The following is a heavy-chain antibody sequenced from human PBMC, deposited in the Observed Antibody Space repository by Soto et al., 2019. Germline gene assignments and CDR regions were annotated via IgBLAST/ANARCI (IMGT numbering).Heavy chain of an antibody. D-gene: IGHD3-3*01. CDR2: ISGSGGST. CDR1: GFTFSSYA. CDR3: AKGVEYDFWSGPPMDY. Sequence: EVQLLESGGGLVQPGGSLRLSCAASGFTFSSYAMSWVRQAPGKGLEWVSAISGSGGSTYYADSVKGRFTISRDNSKNTLNLQMNGLRAKDPAVYCCAKGVEYDFWSGPPMDYWGQGTLVTVSS. J-gene: IGHJ4*02. V-gene: IGHV3-23*01.